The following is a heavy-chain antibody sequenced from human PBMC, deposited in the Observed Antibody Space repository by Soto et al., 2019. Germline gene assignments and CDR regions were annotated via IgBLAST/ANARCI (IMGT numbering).Heavy chain of an antibody. V-gene: IGHV3-23*01. CDR2: ISGSGGST. CDR1: GFTFSSYA. J-gene: IGHJ4*02. CDR3: AKFTPAHGGNWGNFDY. D-gene: IGHD7-27*01. Sequence: EVQLLESGGGLVQPGGSLRLSCAASGFTFSSYAMSWVRQAPGKGLEWVSAISGSGGSTYYADSVKGRFTISRENSKNTLYMKKTSLRAEDTALYHWAKFTPAHGGNWGNFDYGGQGPLVTVSS.